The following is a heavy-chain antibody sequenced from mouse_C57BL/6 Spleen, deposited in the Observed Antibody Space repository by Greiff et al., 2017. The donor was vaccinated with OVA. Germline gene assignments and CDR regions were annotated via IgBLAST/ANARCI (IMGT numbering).Heavy chain of an antibody. CDR3: ALGDDFDY. CDR2: ISYDGSN. J-gene: IGHJ2*01. CDR1: GYSITSGYY. V-gene: IGHV3-6*01. D-gene: IGHD3-3*01. Sequence: EVQLQESGPGLVKPSQSLSLTCSVTGYSITSGYYWNWIRQFPGNKLEWMGYISYDGSNKYNPSLKNRISITRDTSKNQFFLKLNSVTTEDTATYYCALGDDFDYWGQGTTLTVSS.